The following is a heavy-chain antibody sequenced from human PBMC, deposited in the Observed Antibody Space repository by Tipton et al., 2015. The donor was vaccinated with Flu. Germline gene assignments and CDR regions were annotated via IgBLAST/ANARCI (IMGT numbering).Heavy chain of an antibody. CDR3: ARVLQWELRRGWFDP. CDR1: GGSISSYY. V-gene: IGHV4-38-2*02. Sequence: LRLSCTVSGGSISSYYWGWIRQPPGKGLEWIGSIYHSGSTYYNPSLKSRVTISVDTSKNQFSLKLSSVTAADTAVYYCARVLQWELRRGWFDPWGQGTLVTVSS. CDR2: IYHSGST. J-gene: IGHJ5*02. D-gene: IGHD1-26*01.